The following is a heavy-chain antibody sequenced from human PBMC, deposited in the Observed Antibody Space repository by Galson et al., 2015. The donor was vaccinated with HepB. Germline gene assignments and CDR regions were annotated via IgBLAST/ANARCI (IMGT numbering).Heavy chain of an antibody. V-gene: IGHV4-39*07. CDR3: ARDRDPGMGDY. J-gene: IGHJ4*02. Sequence: ETLSLTCTVSGGSISRSSYYWSWIRQPPGKRLEWIGNIYYSGSTYYNPSLKSRVTISVDTSKNQISLKLNSVTAADTAVYYCARDRDPGMGDYWGQGTLVTVSS. CDR2: IYYSGST. D-gene: IGHD1-14*01. CDR1: GGSISRSSYY.